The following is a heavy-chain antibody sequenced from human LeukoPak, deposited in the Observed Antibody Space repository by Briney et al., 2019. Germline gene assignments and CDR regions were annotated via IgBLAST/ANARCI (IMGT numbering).Heavy chain of an antibody. CDR1: GDFITAYY. D-gene: IGHD2-15*01. J-gene: IGHJ3*02. CDR2: VYYSGST. V-gene: IGHV4-59*01. Sequence: SETLSLTCTVSGDFITAYYWSWIRQPPGKGLEWIGYVYYSGSTEYNPSLRSRVTISLEMSKQQFSLNLTSVTAADTAVYYCAKREGSPDGGSFDIWGQGTMVTVSS. CDR3: AKREGSPDGGSFDI.